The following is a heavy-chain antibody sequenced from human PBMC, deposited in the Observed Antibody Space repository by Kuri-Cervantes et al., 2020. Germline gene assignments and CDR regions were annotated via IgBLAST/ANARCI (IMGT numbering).Heavy chain of an antibody. Sequence: GGSLRLSCAASGFTFSNAWMSWVRQAPGKGLEWVGRIKSKTDGGTTDYAAPVKGRLTISRDDSKNTLYLQMNSLRAEDTAVYYCARSEIAVAPTDYYGMDVWGQGTTVTVS. V-gene: IGHV3-15*01. CDR1: GFTFSNAW. D-gene: IGHD6-13*01. CDR2: IKSKTDGGTT. J-gene: IGHJ6*02. CDR3: ARSEIAVAPTDYYGMDV.